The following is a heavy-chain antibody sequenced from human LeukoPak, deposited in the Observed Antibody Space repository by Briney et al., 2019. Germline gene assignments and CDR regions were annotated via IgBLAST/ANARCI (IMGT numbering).Heavy chain of an antibody. J-gene: IGHJ5*02. CDR1: GYSFTNYG. Sequence: ASVTVSCKASGYSFTNYGITWVRQAPGQGLEWLGWISAYDGSTNYAQKFRGRVTMTTDTSTGTVFMDLRSLRSDDTAVYYCARGSLGDCNGGSCYSNGHWFDPWGQGTLVTVSP. CDR2: ISAYDGST. D-gene: IGHD2-15*01. V-gene: IGHV1-18*01. CDR3: ARGSLGDCNGGSCYSNGHWFDP.